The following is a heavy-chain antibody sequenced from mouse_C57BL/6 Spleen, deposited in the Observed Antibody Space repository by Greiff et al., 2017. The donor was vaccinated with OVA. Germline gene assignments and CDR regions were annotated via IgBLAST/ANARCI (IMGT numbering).Heavy chain of an antibody. CDR3: ARGDYDYWFAY. CDR1: GYSITSGYD. D-gene: IGHD2-4*01. J-gene: IGHJ3*01. Sequence: EVQLQESGPGMVKPSQSLSLTCTVTGYSITSGYDWHWIRHFPGNKLEWMGYISYSGSTNYNPSLKSRISITHDTSKNHFFLKLNSVTTEDTATYYCARGDYDYWFAYWGQGTLVTVSA. V-gene: IGHV3-1*01. CDR2: ISYSGST.